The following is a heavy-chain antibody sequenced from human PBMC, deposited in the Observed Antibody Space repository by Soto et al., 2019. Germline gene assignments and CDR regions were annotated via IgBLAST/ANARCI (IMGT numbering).Heavy chain of an antibody. CDR1: GFTFSTYS. D-gene: IGHD6-19*01. CDR3: ASGLLYRSNFDY. Sequence: EVQLVESGGGLVKPGGSLRLSCAVSGFTFSTYSMNWVRQAPGKGLEWVSSISSSSDYIYYADSVNGRFTISRDNAKNSLYLRMNSLRAEDPAVYYCASGLLYRSNFDYWGQGTLGTVSS. CDR2: ISSSSDYI. V-gene: IGHV3-21*01. J-gene: IGHJ4*02.